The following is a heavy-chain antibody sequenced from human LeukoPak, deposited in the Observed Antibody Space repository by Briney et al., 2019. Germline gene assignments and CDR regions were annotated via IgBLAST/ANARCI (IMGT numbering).Heavy chain of an antibody. CDR3: AKARGSSVYEPFDY. D-gene: IGHD5/OR15-5a*01. V-gene: IGHV3-30-3*01. CDR1: GFTFSSCA. CDR2: ISDDGSSK. J-gene: IGHJ4*02. Sequence: GGSLRLSCAASGFTFSSCAMYWVRQAPGKGLEWVALISDDGSSKYYADSVEGRFTISRDNSKNTLYLQMNSLRADDTAVYYCAKARGSSVYEPFDYWGQGTQVTVSP.